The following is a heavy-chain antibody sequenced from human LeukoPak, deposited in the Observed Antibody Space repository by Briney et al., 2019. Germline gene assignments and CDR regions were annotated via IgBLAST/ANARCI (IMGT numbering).Heavy chain of an antibody. V-gene: IGHV3-7*01. CDR2: IKQDGSEK. CDR1: GFTFSSYA. Sequence: GGSLRLSCAASGFTFSSYAMSWVRQAPGKGLEWVANIKQDGSEKYYVDSVKGRFTISRDNAKNSLYLQMNSLRAEDTAVYYCARVGKWIQLWLRYSYHYYGMDVWGQGTTVTVSS. D-gene: IGHD5-18*01. J-gene: IGHJ6*02. CDR3: ARVGKWIQLWLRYSYHYYGMDV.